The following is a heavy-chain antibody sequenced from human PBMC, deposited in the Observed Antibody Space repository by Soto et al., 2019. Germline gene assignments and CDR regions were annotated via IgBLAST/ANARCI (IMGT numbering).Heavy chain of an antibody. Sequence: WETLSLNCSVCDGSAGSRRYYWSWIRQPPGKGLEWIGYIYYTGSINYNPALKSRVTISIDTPTSQFSLTLRSVTAEDTAVYHCARSTYYYDSSGHRHRIQFDYRGQGIRVPGS. J-gene: IGHJ4*02. CDR1: DGSAGSRRYY. V-gene: IGHV4-61*01. D-gene: IGHD3-22*01. CDR2: IYYTGSI. CDR3: ARSTYYYDSSGHRHRIQFDY.